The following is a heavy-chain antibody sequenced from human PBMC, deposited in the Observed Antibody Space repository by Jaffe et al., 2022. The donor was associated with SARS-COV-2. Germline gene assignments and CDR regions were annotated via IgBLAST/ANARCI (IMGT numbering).Heavy chain of an antibody. J-gene: IGHJ4*02. CDR2: VSYDGSNE. D-gene: IGHD2-2*02. V-gene: IGHV3-30*18. CDR1: GFTFSGYG. Sequence: QVQLVESGGGVVQPGRSLRLSCAASGFTFSGYGMHWVRQAPGKGLEWVAVVSYDGSNEYYGDSVKGRFTISRDNSKKMLHLQMNSLGPEDTAMYYCAKSGCSSTNCHMADWGQGTLVTVSS. CDR3: AKSGCSSTNCHMAD.